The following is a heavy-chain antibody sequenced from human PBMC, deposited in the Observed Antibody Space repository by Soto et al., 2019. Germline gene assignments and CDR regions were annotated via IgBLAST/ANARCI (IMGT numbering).Heavy chain of an antibody. CDR2: SSGSGGST. CDR1: GFPLSIYT. Sequence: GGSLRLSCAAFGFPLSIYTMNWVRQAPGKGLEWVSGSSGSGGSTYYTDSVKGQFTISRDNSKNTLYLQMNSLKDEDTAVYYCVKNRGYPGCVEAWGQGTLVTVSS. D-gene: IGHD6-25*01. V-gene: IGHV3-23*01. CDR3: VKNRGYPGCVEA. J-gene: IGHJ5*02.